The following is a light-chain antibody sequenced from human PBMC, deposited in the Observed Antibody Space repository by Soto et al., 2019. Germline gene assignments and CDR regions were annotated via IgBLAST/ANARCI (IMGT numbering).Light chain of an antibody. CDR1: SSDVGGYNY. CDR3: SSYTSRSNHVV. J-gene: IGLJ2*01. V-gene: IGLV2-14*01. CDR2: DVS. Sequence: QSALTQPASVSGSPGQSITISCTGTSSDVGGYNYVSWYQQHPGKAPKLMIYDVSNRPSGVSNRFSGSKSGNAASLTISGLQAEDEPDYYCSSYTSRSNHVVFGGGTKLTVL.